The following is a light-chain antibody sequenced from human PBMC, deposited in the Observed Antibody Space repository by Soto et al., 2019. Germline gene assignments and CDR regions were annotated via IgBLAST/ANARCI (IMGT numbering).Light chain of an antibody. CDR3: QQYGSYPLT. CDR1: QTVSSSY. CDR2: GAS. Sequence: EIVLTQSPGTLSLSPGDRATLSCRASQTVSSSYLGWYQQKPGQAPRLLIYGASNRATGIPDRFSGSGSGTDFTLTISRLEPEDFAVYYCQQYGSYPLTFGGGTKVEIK. J-gene: IGKJ4*01. V-gene: IGKV3-20*01.